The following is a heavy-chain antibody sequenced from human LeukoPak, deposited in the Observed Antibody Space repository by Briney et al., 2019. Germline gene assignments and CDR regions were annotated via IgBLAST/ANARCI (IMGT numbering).Heavy chain of an antibody. J-gene: IGHJ4*02. D-gene: IGHD3-10*01. Sequence: PSETLSLTCAVSGGSISSSNWWSWVRQPPGKGLEWIGEIYHSGSTNYNPSLKSRVTISVDKSKNQFSLKLSSVTAADTAVYYCAREPRHILHLFGETSAGFDYWGQGTLVTVSS. V-gene: IGHV4-4*02. CDR1: GGSISSSNW. CDR3: AREPRHILHLFGETSAGFDY. CDR2: IYHSGST.